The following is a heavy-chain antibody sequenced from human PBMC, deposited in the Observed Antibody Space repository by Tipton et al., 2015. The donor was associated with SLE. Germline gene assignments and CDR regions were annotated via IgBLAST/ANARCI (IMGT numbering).Heavy chain of an antibody. CDR2: ISAYNGNT. CDR3: AIVRTYYYDSSGSAFDY. Sequence: QSGPEVKKPGASVKVSCKASGYTFTSYGISWVRQAPGQGLEWMGWISAYNGNTNYAQRLQGRVTMTTDTSTSTAYMELRSLRSDDTAVYYCAIVRTYYYDSSGSAFDYWGQGTLVTVSS. J-gene: IGHJ4*02. CDR1: GYTFTSYG. D-gene: IGHD3-22*01. V-gene: IGHV1-18*01.